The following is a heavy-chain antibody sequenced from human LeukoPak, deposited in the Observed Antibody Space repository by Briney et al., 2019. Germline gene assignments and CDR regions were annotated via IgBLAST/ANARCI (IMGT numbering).Heavy chain of an antibody. D-gene: IGHD3-22*01. V-gene: IGHV3-23*01. CDR2: ISKSGDST. CDR3: ARGKYDSSPFLQH. CDR1: GFSFSSYA. Sequence: GGSLRLSCAASGFSFSSYAMSWVRQAPGKGLEWVSAISKSGDSTFYADSVKGRFTISRDNSQNTLYVQMNSLRAEDTAVYYCARGKYDSSPFLQHWGQGTLVTVSS. J-gene: IGHJ1*01.